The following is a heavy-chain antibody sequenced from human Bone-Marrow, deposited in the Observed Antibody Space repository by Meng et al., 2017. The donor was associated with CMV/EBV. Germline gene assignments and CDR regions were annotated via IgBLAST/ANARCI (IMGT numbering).Heavy chain of an antibody. J-gene: IGHJ4*01. CDR1: GFRVDEDD. CDR2: IDRNGETA. CDR3: AKDRKGTGWWLDL. V-gene: IGHV3-20*04. Sequence: GESLKISCGISGFRVDEDDMAWVRQAPGRGLEWVSSIDRNGETATYAESVKGRFTISRDNIRNSLYLQMRSLRVDDTALYYCAKDRKGTGWWLDLWGQGSLVTVSS. D-gene: IGHD6-19*01.